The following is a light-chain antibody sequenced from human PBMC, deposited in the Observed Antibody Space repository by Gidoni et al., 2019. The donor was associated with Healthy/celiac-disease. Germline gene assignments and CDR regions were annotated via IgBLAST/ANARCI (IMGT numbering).Light chain of an antibody. CDR2: DAS. J-gene: IGKJ1*01. V-gene: IGKV3-11*01. CDR1: QRFSSY. CDR3: QQRSNWPPWT. Sequence: EIVLTQSPATLSLSPGERATLSCRAIQRFSSYLAWYQQKPGQAPRLLIYDASNRATGIPARFSGSGSGTDFTLTISSLGPEDFAVYYCQQRSNWPPWTFGQGTKVEIK.